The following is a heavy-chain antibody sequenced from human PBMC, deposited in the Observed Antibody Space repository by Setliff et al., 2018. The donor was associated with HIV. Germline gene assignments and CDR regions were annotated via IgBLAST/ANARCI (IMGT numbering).Heavy chain of an antibody. Sequence: SETLSLTCTVSGGSITGHYWSWIRQPPGKGLEWIGYIHYSGSSNYNPSLKSRVSMSLDRSKRQFSLKLTSLTAADTAVYYCAGLSDFLDYWGLGNLVTVSS. V-gene: IGHV4-59*11. J-gene: IGHJ4*02. CDR3: AGLSDFLDY. CDR2: IHYSGSS. D-gene: IGHD2-21*01. CDR1: GGSITGHY.